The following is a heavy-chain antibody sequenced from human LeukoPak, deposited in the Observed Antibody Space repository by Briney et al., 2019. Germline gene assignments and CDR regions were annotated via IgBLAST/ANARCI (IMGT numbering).Heavy chain of an antibody. CDR2: LHATGTT. D-gene: IGHD3-22*01. CDR1: DPSINTYY. Sequence: SETLSLTCTVSDPSINTYYWSWIRQPAGKGLEWIGHLHATGTTNYNPFLKSRVTMSIDTSKNQFSLKLSSVTAADTAVYFCARWPMTNLAFDVWGQGTMVTVSS. CDR3: ARWPMTNLAFDV. J-gene: IGHJ3*01. V-gene: IGHV4-4*07.